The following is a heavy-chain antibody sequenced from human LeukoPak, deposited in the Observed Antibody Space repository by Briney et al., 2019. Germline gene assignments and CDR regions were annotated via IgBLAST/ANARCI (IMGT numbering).Heavy chain of an antibody. Sequence: GGSLRLSCTASGFTLGSHDMHWVRQIPGQCLEWVAAVSSGFHAFFADSVQGRFTVSREDARNSLYLQMNSLRAGDTAVYYCVREARGYHYTYFDYWGQGTLVTVSS. V-gene: IGHV3-13*01. D-gene: IGHD5-18*01. CDR1: GFTLGSHD. J-gene: IGHJ4*02. CDR2: VSSGFHA. CDR3: VREARGYHYTYFDY.